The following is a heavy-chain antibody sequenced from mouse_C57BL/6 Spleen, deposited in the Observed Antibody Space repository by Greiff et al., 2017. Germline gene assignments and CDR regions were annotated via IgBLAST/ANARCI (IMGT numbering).Heavy chain of an antibody. D-gene: IGHD4-1*01. Sequence: DVQLQESGPGLVKPSQSLSLTCSVTGYSITSGYYWNWIRQFPGNKLEWMGYISYDGSNNYNPSLKNRISITRDTSKNQLFLKVNSVTPEDPATYDCARELDNWDDVDYWGQGTTRTGSS. J-gene: IGHJ2*01. V-gene: IGHV3-6*01. CDR2: ISYDGSN. CDR1: GYSITSGYY. CDR3: ARELDNWDDVDY.